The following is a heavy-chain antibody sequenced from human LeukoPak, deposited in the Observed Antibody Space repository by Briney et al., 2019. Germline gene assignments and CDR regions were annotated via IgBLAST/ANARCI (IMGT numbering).Heavy chain of an antibody. D-gene: IGHD2-21*02. CDR2: ISGSGGST. CDR1: GFTFSSYA. V-gene: IGHV3-23*01. CDR3: AKEIIVVVTAAPEVSWFDP. J-gene: IGHJ5*02. Sequence: GGSLRLSCAASGFTFSSYAMSWVRQAPGKGLEWVSAISGSGGSTYYADSVKGRFTISRDNSKNTLYLQMNSLRAEDTAVYYCAKEIIVVVTAAPEVSWFDPWGQGTLVTVSS.